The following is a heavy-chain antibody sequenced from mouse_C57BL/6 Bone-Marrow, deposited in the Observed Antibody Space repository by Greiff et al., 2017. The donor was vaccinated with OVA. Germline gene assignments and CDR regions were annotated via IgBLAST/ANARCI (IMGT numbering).Heavy chain of an antibody. CDR2: ISYDGSN. CDR1: GYSITSGYY. CDR3: ARRGYGSSYYYAMDY. Sequence: EVQLQQSGPGLVKPSQSLSLTCSVTGYSITSGYYWNWIRQFPGNKLEWMGYISYDGSNNYNPSLKNRISITRDTSKNQFFLKLNSVTTEDTATYYCARRGYGSSYYYAMDYWGQGTSVTVSS. V-gene: IGHV3-6*01. J-gene: IGHJ4*01. D-gene: IGHD1-1*01.